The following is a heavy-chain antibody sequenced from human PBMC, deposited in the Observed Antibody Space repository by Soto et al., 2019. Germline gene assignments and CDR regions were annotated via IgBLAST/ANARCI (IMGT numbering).Heavy chain of an antibody. J-gene: IGHJ4*02. CDR1: GFIFSSFT. CDR2: ISKSSSLI. Sequence: GGSLRLSCVVSGFIFSSFTMTWVRQAPGMGLQYLASISKSSSLIYYADSVRGRFIISRDNSKDSVFLQMYSLRAEDTAMYYCVRGDDRVDWGQGTLVTVSS. D-gene: IGHD1-1*01. V-gene: IGHV3-21*01. CDR3: VRGDDRVD.